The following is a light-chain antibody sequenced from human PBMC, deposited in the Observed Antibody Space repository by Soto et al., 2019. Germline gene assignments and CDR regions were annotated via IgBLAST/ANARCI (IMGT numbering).Light chain of an antibody. J-gene: IGLJ2*01. CDR1: SSNIGNNA. CDR2: YDD. CDR3: AVWDDSLNGVV. Sequence: QAVVTQPPSVSEAPRQRVTISCSGSSSNIGNNAVNWYQQLPGKAPKLLIYYDDLLPSGVSDRFSGSKSGTSASLAISGLQSEDEADYYCAVWDDSLNGVVFGGGTKLTVL. V-gene: IGLV1-36*01.